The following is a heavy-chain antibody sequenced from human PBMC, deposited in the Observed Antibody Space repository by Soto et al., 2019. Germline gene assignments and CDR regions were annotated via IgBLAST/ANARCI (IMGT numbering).Heavy chain of an antibody. D-gene: IGHD3-10*01. CDR3: ARGYYGSGNYYNTYFDY. CDR1: GGSFTRYY. CDR2: IYYSGST. J-gene: IGHJ4*02. Sequence: PSETLSLTCIVSGGSFTRYYWSWIRQPPGKGLEWIGYIYYSGSTIYNPSLNSRVTISVDTSENQFSLKLTSVTAADTAVYYCARGYYGSGNYYNTYFDYWGQGTLVTVSS. V-gene: IGHV4-59*01.